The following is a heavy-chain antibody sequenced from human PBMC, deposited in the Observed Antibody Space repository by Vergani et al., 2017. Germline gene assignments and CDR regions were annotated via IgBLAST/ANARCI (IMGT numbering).Heavy chain of an antibody. J-gene: IGHJ4*02. CDR2: IIPIFGTA. V-gene: IGHV1-69*01. CDR3: ASGKGIAAPRLFNY. Sequence: QVQLVQSGAEVKKPGSSVKVSCKASGGTFSSYAISWVRQAPGQGLEWMGGIIPIFGTANYAPKFQGRVTITADESTSTAYMELSSLRSEDTAVYYCASGKGIAAPRLFNYWGQGTLVTVSS. CDR1: GGTFSSYA. D-gene: IGHD6-25*01.